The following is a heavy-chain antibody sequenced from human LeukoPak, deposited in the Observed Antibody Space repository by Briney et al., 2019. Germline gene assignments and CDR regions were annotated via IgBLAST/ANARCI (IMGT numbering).Heavy chain of an antibody. D-gene: IGHD3-22*01. CDR2: IQYDGSNE. Sequence: QSGGSLRLSCAASRFTFSSYGMHWVRQAPGKGLEWVAYIQYDGSNEQYADSVKGRFSIYRDSSKNILYLQMNSLRAEDTAVYYCARSDSSGYYRYYFDYWGQGTLVTVSS. CDR1: RFTFSSYG. J-gene: IGHJ4*02. CDR3: ARSDSSGYYRYYFDY. V-gene: IGHV3-30*19.